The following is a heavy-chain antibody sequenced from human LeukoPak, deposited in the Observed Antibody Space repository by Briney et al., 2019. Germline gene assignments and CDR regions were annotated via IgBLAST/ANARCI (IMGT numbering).Heavy chain of an antibody. D-gene: IGHD4-17*01. V-gene: IGHV3-48*01. CDR1: GFTFSSYS. CDR3: ARDLSDYGVTRFDY. J-gene: IGHJ4*02. Sequence: GGSLRLSWAASGFTFSSYSMNWVRQAPGKGLDWVSYISSSSSTIYYADSVKGRFTISRDNAKNSLYLQMNSLRAEDTAVYYCARDLSDYGVTRFDYWGQGTLVTVSS. CDR2: ISSSSSTI.